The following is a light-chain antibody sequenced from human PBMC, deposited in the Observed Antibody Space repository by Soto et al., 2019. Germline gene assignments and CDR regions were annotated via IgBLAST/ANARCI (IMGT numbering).Light chain of an antibody. CDR2: DVS. V-gene: IGLV2-14*01. CDR3: SSYTSSNTVV. J-gene: IGLJ2*01. CDR1: SNDVGGYNY. Sequence: QSVLTQPASVSGSPGQSIAISCTGTSNDVGGYNYVSWYQQHPGKAPKLMIYDVSARPSGVSNRFSGSKSDNTASLTISGLQAEDEADYYCSSYTSSNTVVFGGGTKL.